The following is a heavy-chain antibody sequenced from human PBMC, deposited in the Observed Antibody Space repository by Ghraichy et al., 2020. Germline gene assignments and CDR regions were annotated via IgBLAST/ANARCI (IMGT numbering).Heavy chain of an antibody. V-gene: IGHV6-1*01. CDR2: TYYRSKWYN. J-gene: IGHJ4*02. Sequence: SQTLSLTCAISGDSVSSNTAAWNWIRQSPSRGLEWLGRTYYRSKWYNDYAVSVKSRITINPDTSKNQFSLQLNSVTPEDTAVYYCARDHYYDSSGHYSGYFDYWGQGTLVTVSS. CDR3: ARDHYYDSSGHYSGYFDY. CDR1: GDSVSSNTAA. D-gene: IGHD3-22*01.